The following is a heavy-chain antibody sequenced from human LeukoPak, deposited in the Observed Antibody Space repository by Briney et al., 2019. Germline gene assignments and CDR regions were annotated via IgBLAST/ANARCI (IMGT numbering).Heavy chain of an antibody. CDR2: IYYSGST. V-gene: IGHV4-59*08. J-gene: IGHJ3*02. D-gene: IGHD3-3*01. Sequence: SGTLSLTCTVSGGSISSYYWSWIRQPPGKGLEWIGYIYYSGSTNYNPSLKSRVTISVDTSKNQFSLKLSSVTAADTAVYYCARSGVNYDFWSGYHDAFDIWGQGTMVTVSS. CDR1: GGSISSYY. CDR3: ARSGVNYDFWSGYHDAFDI.